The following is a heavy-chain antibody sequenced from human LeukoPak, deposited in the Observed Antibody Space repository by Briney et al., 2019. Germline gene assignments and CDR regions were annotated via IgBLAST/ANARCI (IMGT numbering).Heavy chain of an antibody. CDR2: ITPLFGTA. D-gene: IGHD4-23*01. CDR3: ARVSVTTTVVKRSAFIGYGMDV. J-gene: IGHJ6*02. V-gene: IGHV1-69*13. CDR1: GGTFSKYT. Sequence: SVKVSCKASGGTFSKYTISWVRQRPEQGLEWMGGITPLFGTANYAQKFQGRVTITADESTSTAYMELSSLRSEDTAVYYCARVSVTTTVVKRSAFIGYGMDVWGQGTTVTVSS.